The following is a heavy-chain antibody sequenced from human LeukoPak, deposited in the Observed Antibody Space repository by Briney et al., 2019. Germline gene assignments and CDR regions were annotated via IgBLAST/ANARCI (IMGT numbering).Heavy chain of an antibody. D-gene: IGHD5-18*01. Sequence: PSQTLSLTCTVSGGSISSGGYYWSWIRQHPGKGLEWIGYIYYSGSTYYNPSLKSRVTISVDTSKNQFSLKLSSVTAADTAVYYCARDLLDTAMALGGAYGMDVWGQGTTVTVSS. CDR3: ARDLLDTAMALGGAYGMDV. J-gene: IGHJ6*02. V-gene: IGHV4-31*03. CDR1: GGSISSGGYY. CDR2: IYYSGST.